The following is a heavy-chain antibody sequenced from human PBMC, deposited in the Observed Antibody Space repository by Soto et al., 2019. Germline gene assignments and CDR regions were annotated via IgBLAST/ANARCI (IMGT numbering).Heavy chain of an antibody. D-gene: IGHD3-10*01. CDR2: VSPNGGTT. CDR1: GYTFTSYY. CDR3: ARSRGWFDT. J-gene: IGHJ5*02. V-gene: IGHV1-46*01. Sequence: QVQLVQSGAEVKKPGASVKVSCKASGYTFTSYYMHWVRQAPGQGLEWMGVVSPNGGTTDYEQKFQGRVTMTWDTATSTVYMELISLSSDDAAVYYCARSRGWFDTWGQGTLVTVSS.